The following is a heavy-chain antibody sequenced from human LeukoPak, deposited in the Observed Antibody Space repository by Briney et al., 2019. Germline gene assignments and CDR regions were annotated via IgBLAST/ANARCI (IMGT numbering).Heavy chain of an antibody. Sequence: GESLKISCKGSGYSFTSYWIGWVRQMPGKGLEWMGIIYPDDSDTRYSPSFQGQVTISADKSISTAYLQWSTLRASDTAIYYCASRNWNYGHGFDYWGQGTLVTVSS. J-gene: IGHJ4*02. CDR2: IYPDDSDT. V-gene: IGHV5-51*01. D-gene: IGHD1-7*01. CDR1: GYSFTSYW. CDR3: ASRNWNYGHGFDY.